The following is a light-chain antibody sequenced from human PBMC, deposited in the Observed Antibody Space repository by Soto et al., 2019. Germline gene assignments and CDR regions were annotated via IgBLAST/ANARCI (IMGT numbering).Light chain of an antibody. Sequence: DIQMTQSPSTLSASVGDRVTITCRASQNINSWLAWYQQKPGKAPKLLIYKASNLESGVPSRFSGSGSGTEFTLTISSLQPDDFATYYCQQYNTYWTFGQGTKVDIK. V-gene: IGKV1-5*03. CDR2: KAS. CDR1: QNINSW. CDR3: QQYNTYWT. J-gene: IGKJ1*01.